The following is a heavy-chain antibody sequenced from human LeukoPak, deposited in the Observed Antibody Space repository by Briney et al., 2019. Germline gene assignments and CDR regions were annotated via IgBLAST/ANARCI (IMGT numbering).Heavy chain of an antibody. Sequence: ASVKVSCKASGYTFTGYYMHWVRQAPGQGLEWMGIINPSGGSTSYAQKFQGRVTMTRDTSTSTVYMELSSLRSEDTAVYYCARGGGFSYYYDSSGSAAFGYWGQGTLVTVSS. D-gene: IGHD3-22*01. CDR3: ARGGGFSYYYDSSGSAAFGY. CDR2: INPSGGST. V-gene: IGHV1-46*01. J-gene: IGHJ4*02. CDR1: GYTFTGYY.